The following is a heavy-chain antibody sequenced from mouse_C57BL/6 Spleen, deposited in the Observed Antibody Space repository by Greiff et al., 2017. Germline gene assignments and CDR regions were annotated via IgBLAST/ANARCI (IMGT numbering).Heavy chain of an antibody. CDR3: ARYGLYYGSSDGWYCDV. D-gene: IGHD1-1*01. CDR1: GYTFTSYW. CDR2: IDPSDSYT. J-gene: IGHJ1*03. V-gene: IGHV1-59*01. Sequence: QVQLQQPGAELVRPGTSVKLSCKASGYTFTSYWMHWVKQRPGQGLEWIGVIDPSDSYTNYNQKFKGKATLTVDTSSSTAYMQLSSLTSEDSAVYYCARYGLYYGSSDGWYCDVWGTGTTGTVSS.